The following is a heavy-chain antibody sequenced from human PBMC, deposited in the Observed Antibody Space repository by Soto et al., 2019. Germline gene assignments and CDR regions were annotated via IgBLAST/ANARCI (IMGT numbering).Heavy chain of an antibody. D-gene: IGHD6-13*01. J-gene: IGHJ6*02. Sequence: RLSCAASGFTFSSYAMSWVRQAPGKGLEWVSAISGSGGSTYYADSVKGRFTISRDNSKNTLYLQMNSLRAEDTAVYYCAKWIAAAEFYYYYGMDVWGQGTTVTVSS. V-gene: IGHV3-23*01. CDR3: AKWIAAAEFYYYYGMDV. CDR1: GFTFSSYA. CDR2: ISGSGGST.